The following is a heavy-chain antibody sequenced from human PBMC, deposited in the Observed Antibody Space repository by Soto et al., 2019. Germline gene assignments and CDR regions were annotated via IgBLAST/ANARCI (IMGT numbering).Heavy chain of an antibody. CDR3: ARGREWLLYFDY. V-gene: IGHV4-34*01. J-gene: IGHJ4*02. CDR1: GGSFSGYY. CDR2: INHSGST. D-gene: IGHD3-3*01. Sequence: SETLSLTCAVYGGSFSGYYWSWIRQPPGKGLEWIGEINHSGSTNYNPSLKSRVTISVDTSKNQFSLKLSSVTAADTAVYYCARGREWLLYFDYWGQGTLVTVSS.